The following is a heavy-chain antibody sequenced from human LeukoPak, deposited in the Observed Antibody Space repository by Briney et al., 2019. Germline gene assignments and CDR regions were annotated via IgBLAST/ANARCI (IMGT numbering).Heavy chain of an antibody. CDR3: ARHDFPALPFDY. CDR1: GGPMSSYY. D-gene: IGHD2-2*01. V-gene: IGHV4-59*08. J-gene: IGHJ4*02. CDR2: IYNSGNT. Sequence: PSQTLSLTCSVSGGPMSSYYWSWIRQPPRKGLEWIGYIYNSGNTNYNPSLKSRVTISVDTSKNQFSLKVSSATAADTAVYYCARHDFPALPFDYWGQGTLVTVSS.